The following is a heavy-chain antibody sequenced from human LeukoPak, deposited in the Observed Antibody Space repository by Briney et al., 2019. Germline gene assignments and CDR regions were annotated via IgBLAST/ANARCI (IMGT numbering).Heavy chain of an antibody. Sequence: GGSLRLSCAASGFTFSSYAISWVRQAPGKGLEWVAAISGSGHSTNYADSVKGRFAVSRDNSKNTLYLQMNSLRAEDTAVYYCAKDIYGSGTPGWFDPWGQGTLVTVSS. CDR2: ISGSGHST. CDR3: AKDIYGSGTPGWFDP. V-gene: IGHV3-23*01. D-gene: IGHD3-10*01. CDR1: GFTFSSYA. J-gene: IGHJ5*02.